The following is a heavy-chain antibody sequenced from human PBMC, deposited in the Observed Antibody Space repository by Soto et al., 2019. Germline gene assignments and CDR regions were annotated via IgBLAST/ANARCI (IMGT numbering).Heavy chain of an antibody. V-gene: IGHV4-4*07. J-gene: IGHJ5*02. D-gene: IGHD1-1*01. CDR3: VRDGTKTLLYWFDH. CDR2: IYATGTT. Sequence: PSETLSLTCTVSGASISGFYRSWIRKSAGKGLEWIGRIYATGTTDYNPSLKSRVMMSVDTSKKQFSLKLRSVTAADTAVYYCVRDGTKTLLYWFDHRG. CDR1: GASISGFY.